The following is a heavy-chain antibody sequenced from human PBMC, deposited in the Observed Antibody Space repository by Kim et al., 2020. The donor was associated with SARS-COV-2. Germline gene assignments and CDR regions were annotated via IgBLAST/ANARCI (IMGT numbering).Heavy chain of an antibody. CDR3: ARDFSEWDSYGSGSYSRFDP. Sequence: GGSLRLSCAASGFTFSSYGMHWVRQAPGKGLEWVAVIWYDGSNKYYADSVKGRFTISRDNSKNTLYLQMNSLRAEDTAVYYCARDFSEWDSYGSGSYSRFDPWGQGTLVTVSS. V-gene: IGHV3-33*01. CDR1: GFTFSSYG. D-gene: IGHD3-10*01. J-gene: IGHJ5*02. CDR2: IWYDGSNK.